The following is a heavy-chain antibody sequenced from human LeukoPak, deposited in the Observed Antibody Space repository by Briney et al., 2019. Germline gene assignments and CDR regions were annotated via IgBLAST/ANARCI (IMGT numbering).Heavy chain of an antibody. D-gene: IGHD3-10*02. CDR3: ARRTGCPGSYWPPDM. CDR1: GDSISSTTYP. V-gene: IGHV4-39*01. Sequence: PSETLSLTCTVSGDSISSTTYPWGWIRQSPGKGLEWIGSVCYHGSTFYNPSLSKRVTVCVETSKNQFSLRLSSVTAADTAVYYCARRTGCPGSYWPPDMWGQGTMVTVSS. CDR2: VCYHGST. J-gene: IGHJ3*02.